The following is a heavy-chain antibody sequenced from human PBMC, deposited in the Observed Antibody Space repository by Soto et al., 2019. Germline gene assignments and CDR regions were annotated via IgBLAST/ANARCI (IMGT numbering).Heavy chain of an antibody. CDR3: ARYDYNGYYFDY. D-gene: IGHD4-4*01. J-gene: IGHJ4*02. CDR1: GYTFSTYC. CDR2: INPSGGST. Sequence: QVQLVQSGAEVKKPGASVKVSCKASGYTFSTYCMHWVRQAPGQGYEWMGIINPSGGSTTYAQKFQGRVTMTRDTSTTTVYMELSSLKSEDTAVYYCARYDYNGYYFDYWGQGTLVTVSS. V-gene: IGHV1-46*01.